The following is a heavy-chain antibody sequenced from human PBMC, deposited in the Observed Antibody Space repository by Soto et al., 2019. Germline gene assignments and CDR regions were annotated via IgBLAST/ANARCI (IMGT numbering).Heavy chain of an antibody. Sequence: RSLSCSCSAGSPIAYCRILILLLPGKGLEWIGEINHSGSTKDNPSLKSRVTISLDTSKNQFSLKLSSVTAADTAVYYVARRADYHYNGIEGRGQANMVTVS. D-gene: IGHD6-19*01. V-gene: IGHV4-34*01. J-gene: IGHJ6*02. CDR3: ARRADYHYNGIEG. CDR1: AGSPIAYC. CDR2: INHSGST.